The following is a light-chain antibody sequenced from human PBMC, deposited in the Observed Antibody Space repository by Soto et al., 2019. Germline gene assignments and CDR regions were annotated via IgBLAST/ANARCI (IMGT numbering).Light chain of an antibody. CDR3: QQRSNGLT. Sequence: EIVLTQSPATLSLSPGERATLSCRASQSVFTYLVWYQQKPGQAPRLLIYDASTRATGIPARFSGSGSGTDFTLIISSLEPEDFAVYYCQQRSNGLTFGGGTKVDIK. CDR2: DAS. V-gene: IGKV3-11*01. CDR1: QSVFTY. J-gene: IGKJ4*01.